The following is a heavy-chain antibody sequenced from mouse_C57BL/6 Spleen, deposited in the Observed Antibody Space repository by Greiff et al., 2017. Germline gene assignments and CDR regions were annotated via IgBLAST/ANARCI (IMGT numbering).Heavy chain of an antibody. D-gene: IGHD6-1*01. J-gene: IGHJ4*01. Sequence: QVQLQQPGAELVRPGTSVKLSCKASGYTFTSYWMHWVKQRPGQGLEWIGVIDPSDSYTNYNQKFNGKATLTVDTSSSTAYMPLSSLTSEDSAVYYCARGRQNYAMDYWGQGTSVTVSS. V-gene: IGHV1-59*01. CDR3: ARGRQNYAMDY. CDR2: IDPSDSYT. CDR1: GYTFTSYW.